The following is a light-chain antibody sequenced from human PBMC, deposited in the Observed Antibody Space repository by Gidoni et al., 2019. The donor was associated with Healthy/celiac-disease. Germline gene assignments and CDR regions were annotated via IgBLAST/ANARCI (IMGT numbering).Light chain of an antibody. V-gene: IGKV1-5*03. CDR1: QSISSW. Sequence: DIQIPQSPSTLSASVGARVTIPRRASQSISSWLAWYQQKPGKAPKVLIYKASSLESGVPSRFSGSGSGTGFTLNIGSLQPDDFATYYCQQYNRYSYSFGQGTKLEIK. CDR2: KAS. J-gene: IGKJ2*03. CDR3: QQYNRYSYS.